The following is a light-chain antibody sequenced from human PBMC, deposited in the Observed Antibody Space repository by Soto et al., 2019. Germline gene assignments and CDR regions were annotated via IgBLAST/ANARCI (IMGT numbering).Light chain of an antibody. CDR1: QSVRSTD. J-gene: IGKJ1*01. V-gene: IGKV3-20*01. CDR2: GAS. CDR3: QQYGTSPRT. Sequence: EIVLTQSPGTLSLSPGESATLSCRASQSVRSTDLAWYQQKPGQAPRLLIFGASGRATGTPDRFSGSGSGTAFTLTISRLEPEDFAVYYCQQYGTSPRTFGQGTKVEIK.